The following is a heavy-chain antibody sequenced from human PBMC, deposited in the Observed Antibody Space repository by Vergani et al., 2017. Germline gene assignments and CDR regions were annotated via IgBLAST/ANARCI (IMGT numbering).Heavy chain of an antibody. D-gene: IGHD6-6*01. V-gene: IGHV2-70*01. J-gene: IGHJ4*02. Sequence: QVTLRESGPALVKPTQTLTLTCTFSGFSLSTSGMCVSWIRQPPGKALEWLALIDWDDDKYYSTSLKTRLTISKDTSKNQVFLTMTNIDPVDTATYYCARMVAARQGDYFDYWGQGTLVTVSS. CDR2: IDWDDDK. CDR1: GFSLSTSGMC. CDR3: ARMVAARQGDYFDY.